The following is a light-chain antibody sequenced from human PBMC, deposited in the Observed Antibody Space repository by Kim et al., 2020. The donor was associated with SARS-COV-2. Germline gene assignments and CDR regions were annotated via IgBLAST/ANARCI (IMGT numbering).Light chain of an antibody. V-gene: IGLV3-1*01. CDR2: QDS. CDR1: KLGDKF. J-gene: IGLJ2*01. CDR3: QAWDSSTVV. Sequence: SVSPGQTASITCSGDKLGDKFACWYQQKPGQSPVVVIYQDSKRPTGIPERFSGSNSGTTATLTISGTQAMDEADYYCQAWDSSTVVFGGGTQLTVL.